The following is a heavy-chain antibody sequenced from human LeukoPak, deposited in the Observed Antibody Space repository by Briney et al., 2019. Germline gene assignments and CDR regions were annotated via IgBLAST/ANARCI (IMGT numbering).Heavy chain of an antibody. CDR1: GGSISSSSHF. J-gene: IGHJ4*02. CDR3: ARHENIVVVAAATAFDY. CDR2: IYYSGNT. V-gene: IGHV4-39*01. D-gene: IGHD2-15*01. Sequence: SETLSLTCSVSGGSISSSSHFWGWIRQPPGKGLEWIGSIYYSGNTYYNPSLKSRVTMSVDTSKNHFSLKVTSVTAADTAMYYCARHENIVVVAAATAFDYWGQGTLDTVSS.